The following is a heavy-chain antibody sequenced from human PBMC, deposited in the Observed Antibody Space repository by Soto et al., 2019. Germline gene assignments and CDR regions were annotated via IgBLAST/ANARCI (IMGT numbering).Heavy chain of an antibody. CDR3: TRAYGAETFDF. CDR2: MNPNSGNT. Sequence: VASVTVSCKPSGYTFNNYDIHWVRQAPGHGLEWMGWMNPNSGNTGYAQNFRGRVTMTQNTAIGTAYMELSSLRSDDTATYYCTRAYGAETFDFWGQGTRVTV. CDR1: GYTFNNYD. J-gene: IGHJ5*01. D-gene: IGHD3-10*01. V-gene: IGHV1-8*02.